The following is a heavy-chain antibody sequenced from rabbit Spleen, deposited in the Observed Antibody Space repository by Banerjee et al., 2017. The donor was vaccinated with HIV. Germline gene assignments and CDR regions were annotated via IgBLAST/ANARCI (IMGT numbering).Heavy chain of an antibody. D-gene: IGHD1-1*01. V-gene: IGHV1S40*01. CDR3: ARDLTDVIGWNFGW. CDR1: GLPFSSGNY. CDR2: IYAASSGDT. Sequence: QSLEESGGDLVKPGASLTLTCTASGLPFSSGNYMCWVRQAPGKGLEWLGCIYAASSGDTYYANWAKGRFTISKTSSTTVTLQMTSLTAADTATYFCARDLTDVIGWNFGWWGPGTLVTVS. J-gene: IGHJ4*01.